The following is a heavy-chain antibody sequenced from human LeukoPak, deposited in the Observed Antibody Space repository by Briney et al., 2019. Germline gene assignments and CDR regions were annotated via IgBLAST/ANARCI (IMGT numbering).Heavy chain of an antibody. V-gene: IGHV4-59*01. CDR3: ARVGSRSGSVDY. CDR1: GGSFSGYY. CDR2: IYYSGST. Sequence: PSETLSLTCAVYGGSFSGYYWSWIRQPPGKGLEWIGYIYYSGSTNYNPSLKSRVTISVDTSKNQFSLKLSSVTAADTAVYYCARVGSRSGSVDYWGQGTLVTVSS. J-gene: IGHJ4*02. D-gene: IGHD1-26*01.